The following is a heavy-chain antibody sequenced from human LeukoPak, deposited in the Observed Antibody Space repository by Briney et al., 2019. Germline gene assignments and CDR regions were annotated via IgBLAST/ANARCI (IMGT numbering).Heavy chain of an antibody. CDR2: IWSDGTEK. D-gene: IGHD4-11*01. Sequence: GGSRRLSCAASGFTYSHYGMHWVRQVPGKGLEWVAVIWSDGTEKYYGDAVKGRFTISRDNSMKTLYLQMNSLRGDDTAVYYCAKDAQRGFDYSNSLESWGQGTLVTVSS. CDR3: AKDAQRGFDYSNSLES. CDR1: GFTYSHYG. J-gene: IGHJ5*01. V-gene: IGHV3-33*06.